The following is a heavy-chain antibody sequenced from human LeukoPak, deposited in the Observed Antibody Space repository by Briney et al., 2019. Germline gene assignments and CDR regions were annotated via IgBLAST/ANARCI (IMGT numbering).Heavy chain of an antibody. CDR1: GFALSYYG. V-gene: IGHV3-21*01. Sequence: GESLRLSCAASGFALSYYGMNWVRQAPAKGLEWVSSISSTSGYIHYADSVKGRFTISRDNAKNSLSLQMNSLRAADTAVYYCARTYGDYRGQIDFWGQGTLVTVSS. D-gene: IGHD4-17*01. CDR2: ISSTSGYI. CDR3: ARTYGDYRGQIDF. J-gene: IGHJ4*02.